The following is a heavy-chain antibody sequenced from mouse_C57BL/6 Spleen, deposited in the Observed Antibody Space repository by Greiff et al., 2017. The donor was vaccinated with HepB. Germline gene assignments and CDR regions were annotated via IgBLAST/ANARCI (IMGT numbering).Heavy chain of an antibody. V-gene: IGHV1-53*01. Sequence: QVHVKQPGTELVKPGASVKLSCKASGYTFTSYWMHWVKQRPGQGLEWIGNINPSNGGTNYNEKFKSKATLTVDKSSSTAYMQLSSLTSEDSAVYYCARDYYGSSWDYWGQGTTLTVSS. CDR3: ARDYYGSSWDY. D-gene: IGHD1-1*01. CDR1: GYTFTSYW. CDR2: INPSNGGT. J-gene: IGHJ2*01.